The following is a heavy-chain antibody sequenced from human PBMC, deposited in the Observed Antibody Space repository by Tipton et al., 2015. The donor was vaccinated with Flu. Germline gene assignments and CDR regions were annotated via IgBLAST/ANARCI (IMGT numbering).Heavy chain of an antibody. CDR1: GFTFKTHS. Sequence: GSLRLSCAASGFTFKTHSMNWVRQAPGKGLEWVSHITGSGTIYYADSVRGRFTISRDNDKNSLYLQMNSLRDEDTAVYHCARGCGSDCWLFDFWGQGALVTVSP. CDR3: ARGCGSDCWLFDF. D-gene: IGHD2-21*02. CDR2: ITGSGTI. J-gene: IGHJ4*02. V-gene: IGHV3-48*02.